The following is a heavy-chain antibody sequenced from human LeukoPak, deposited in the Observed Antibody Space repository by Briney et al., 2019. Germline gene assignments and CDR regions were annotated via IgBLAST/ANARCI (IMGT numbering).Heavy chain of an antibody. CDR3: AKDLGGGSGCYDL. CDR2: ILYDGSNK. D-gene: IGHD6-19*01. Sequence: PGGSLRLSCVASGFTFSSYAMHWVRQAPGKGLEWVAIILYDGSNKYYADSVQGRFTISRDNSKNTLYLQMNSLRAEDTAVYYCAKDLGGGSGCYDLWGRGTLVTVSS. J-gene: IGHJ2*01. CDR1: GFTFSSYA. V-gene: IGHV3-30*04.